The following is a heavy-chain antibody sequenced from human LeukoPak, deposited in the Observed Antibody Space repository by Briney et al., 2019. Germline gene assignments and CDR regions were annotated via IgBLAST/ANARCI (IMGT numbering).Heavy chain of an antibody. CDR2: IYYNGST. CDR3: ARGPTIAVAGTDFDY. J-gene: IGHJ4*02. V-gene: IGHV4-59*12. Sequence: KPSETLSLTCTVSGASISSYYWTWIRQPPGKGLEWIGYIYYNGSTNYNPSLKSRVTISVDTSKNQFPLKLSSVTAADTAVYYCARGPTIAVAGTDFDYWGQGTLVTVSS. D-gene: IGHD6-19*01. CDR1: GASISSYY.